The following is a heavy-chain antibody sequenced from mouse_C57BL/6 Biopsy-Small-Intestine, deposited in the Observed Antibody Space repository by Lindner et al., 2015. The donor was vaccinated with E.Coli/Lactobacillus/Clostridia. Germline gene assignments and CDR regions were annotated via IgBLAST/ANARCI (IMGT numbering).Heavy chain of an antibody. CDR1: GYTFTSYG. CDR2: IYPRSGST. D-gene: IGHD2-10*01. V-gene: IGHV1-81*01. CDR3: AREGTYYGNYEAMDY. Sequence: VQLQESGAELARPGASVKLSCKASGYTFTSYGISWVKQRTGQGLEWIGEIYPRSGSTYYNEKFKGKATLTADKSSSTAYMELRSLTSEDSAVYFCAREGTYYGNYEAMDYWGQGTSVTVSS. J-gene: IGHJ4*01.